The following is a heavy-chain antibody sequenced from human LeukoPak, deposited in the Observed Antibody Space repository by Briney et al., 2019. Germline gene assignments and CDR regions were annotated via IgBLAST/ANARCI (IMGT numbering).Heavy chain of an antibody. Sequence: PGGSLRLSCAASGFTVSSIYMTWVRQAPGKGLEWVSIIYGGGNTYYADSVRGRFTISRDNSKNTLYLQMNSLRAEDTAVYYCARARYYFDYWGQGTLSPSPQ. CDR2: IYGGGNT. CDR1: GFTVSSIY. V-gene: IGHV3-66*02. CDR3: ARARYYFDY. J-gene: IGHJ4*02.